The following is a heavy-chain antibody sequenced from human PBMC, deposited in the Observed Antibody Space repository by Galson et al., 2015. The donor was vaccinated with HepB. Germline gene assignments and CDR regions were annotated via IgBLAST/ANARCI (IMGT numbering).Heavy chain of an antibody. CDR3: ARSAGIAVAGTGLIGYFDY. J-gene: IGHJ4*02. CDR2: INAGNGNT. CDR1: GYTFTSSA. Sequence: SVKVSCKASGYTFTSSAMHWVRQAPGQRLEWMGWINAGNGNTKYSQKFQGRVTITRDTSASTAYMELSSLRSEDTAVYYCARSAGIAVAGTGLIGYFDYWGQGTLVTVSP. D-gene: IGHD6-19*01. V-gene: IGHV1-3*01.